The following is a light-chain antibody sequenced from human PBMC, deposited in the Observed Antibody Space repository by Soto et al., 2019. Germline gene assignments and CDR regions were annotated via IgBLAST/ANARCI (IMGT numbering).Light chain of an antibody. V-gene: IGKV3-11*01. CDR2: DAS. J-gene: IGKJ1*01. CDR3: QQYSSLWT. Sequence: EIVLTQSPATLSLSPGERATLSCRASQSVSSYLAWYQQKPGQAPRLLIYDASNRATGIPARFSGIGSGTDFTLTISSLEPEDFAVYYCQQYSSLWTFGQGTKVDIK. CDR1: QSVSSY.